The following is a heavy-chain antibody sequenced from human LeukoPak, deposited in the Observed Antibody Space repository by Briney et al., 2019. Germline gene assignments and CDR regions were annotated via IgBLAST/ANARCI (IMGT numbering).Heavy chain of an antibody. Sequence: GESLKISCKGSGYSFTNYWIGWVRQMPGKGLEWMGIIYPGDSDTRYSPSFQGQVTISADKSISTAYLQWSSLKAPDTAMYYCARQGALAMYAFDIWGQGTMVTVSS. V-gene: IGHV5-51*01. CDR2: IYPGDSDT. J-gene: IGHJ3*02. CDR1: GYSFTNYW. CDR3: ARQGALAMYAFDI. D-gene: IGHD3-3*02.